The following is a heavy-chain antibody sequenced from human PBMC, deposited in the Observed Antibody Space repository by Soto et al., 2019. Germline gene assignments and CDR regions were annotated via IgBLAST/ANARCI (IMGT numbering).Heavy chain of an antibody. Sequence: GGSLRLSCAASGFTFSSYGMHWVRQAPGKGLEWVAVISYDGSNKYYADSVKGRFTISRDNSKNTLYLQMNSLRAEDTAVYYCAKDSRPIRRLDYWGQGTLVTVSS. V-gene: IGHV3-30*18. CDR3: AKDSRPIRRLDY. CDR1: GFTFSSYG. CDR2: ISYDGSNK. J-gene: IGHJ4*02. D-gene: IGHD4-17*01.